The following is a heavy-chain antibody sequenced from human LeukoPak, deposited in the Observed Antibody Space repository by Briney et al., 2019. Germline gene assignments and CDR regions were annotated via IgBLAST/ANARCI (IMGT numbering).Heavy chain of an antibody. CDR2: INSDGSRT. V-gene: IGHV3-74*01. CDR3: VRDGYSYGFMLAFDI. Sequence: GGSLRLSCAASGFXFSSYWIHWVRQAPGKGLLWVSRINSDGSRTSYADSVKGRFTISRDSAKNTLDLQMNSLRAEDTAVYYCVRDGYSYGFMLAFDIWGLGTVVTVSS. D-gene: IGHD5-18*01. CDR1: GFXFSSYW. J-gene: IGHJ3*02.